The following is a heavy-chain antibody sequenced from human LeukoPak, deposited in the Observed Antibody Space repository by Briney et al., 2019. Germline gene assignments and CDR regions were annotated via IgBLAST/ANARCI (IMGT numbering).Heavy chain of an antibody. V-gene: IGHV4-34*01. CDR2: INHSGST. Sequence: SETLSLTCAVYGGSFSGYYWSWIRQPPGKGLEWIGEINHSGSTNYNPSLKSRVTISVDTSKNQFSLELSSVTAADTAVYYCAGSRGTKWGQGTLVTVSS. J-gene: IGHJ4*02. CDR3: AGSRGTK. D-gene: IGHD1/OR15-1a*01. CDR1: GGSFSGYY.